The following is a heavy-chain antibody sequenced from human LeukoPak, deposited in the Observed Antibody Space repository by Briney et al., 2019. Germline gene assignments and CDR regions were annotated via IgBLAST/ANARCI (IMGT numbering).Heavy chain of an antibody. CDR1: GYIFTSYY. Sequence: ASVKVSCKASGYIFTSYYMYWVRQAPGQGLEWIGIISPSGSSTTYAQKFQGRVTMTRDMPTSTVYMELSSLRSEDTAVYFCARGGSRSPRDAFDIWGQGTMVTVSS. CDR2: ISPSGSST. D-gene: IGHD3-16*01. V-gene: IGHV1-46*01. J-gene: IGHJ3*02. CDR3: ARGGSRSPRDAFDI.